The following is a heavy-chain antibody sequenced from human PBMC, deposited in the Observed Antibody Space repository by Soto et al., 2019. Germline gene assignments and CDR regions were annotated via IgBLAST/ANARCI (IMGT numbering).Heavy chain of an antibody. CDR3: ARAVAVPADFDY. J-gene: IGHJ4*02. D-gene: IGHD6-19*01. Sequence: QVQLVQSGAEEKKPGASVKVSCKASGYTFTGYAMHWVRQAPGQRLEWMGWINAGNGNTKYSQKFQGRVTITRDTSASTAYMELSSLRSEDTDVYSCARAVAVPADFDYWGQGTLVTVSS. CDR1: GYTFTGYA. CDR2: INAGNGNT. V-gene: IGHV1-3*05.